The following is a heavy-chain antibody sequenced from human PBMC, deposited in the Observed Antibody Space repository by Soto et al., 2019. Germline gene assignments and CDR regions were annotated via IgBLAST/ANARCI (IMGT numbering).Heavy chain of an antibody. J-gene: IGHJ4*02. D-gene: IGHD3-3*01. CDR2: INHSGST. CDR3: ARSRRYYDFWSGEPTNDY. V-gene: IGHV4-34*01. Sequence: SETLSLTCAVYGGSFSGYYWSWIRQPPGKGLEWIGEINHSGSTNYNPSLKSRVTISVDTSKNQFSLKLSSVTAADTAVYYCARSRRYYDFWSGEPTNDYWGQGTLVTVSS. CDR1: GGSFSGYY.